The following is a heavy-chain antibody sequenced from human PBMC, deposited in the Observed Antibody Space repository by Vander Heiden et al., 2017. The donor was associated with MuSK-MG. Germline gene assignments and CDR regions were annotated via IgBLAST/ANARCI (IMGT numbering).Heavy chain of an antibody. Sequence: QVQLVESGGGVVQPGRSLRLSCAASGFTFSSYGMPWVRQAPGKGLEWVAVIWYDGSNYYYGDSVKGRFTISRDNSKNTLFLQMNSLRAEDTAVYYCASSRYSYDYLNYYYYMDVWGKGTTVTVSS. CDR2: IWYDGSNY. D-gene: IGHD5-18*01. V-gene: IGHV3-33*01. CDR3: ASSRYSYDYLNYYYYMDV. J-gene: IGHJ6*03. CDR1: GFTFSSYG.